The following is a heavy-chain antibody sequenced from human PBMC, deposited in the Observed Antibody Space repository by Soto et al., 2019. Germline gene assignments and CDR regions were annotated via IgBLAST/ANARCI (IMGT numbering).Heavy chain of an antibody. Sequence: PGGSLRLSCVTYGLTFTDYWMSWVRQAPGKGLEWVANIKQDESEKNYLDSVKGRFTISRDSSKNSVYLQMNSLRAEDTAVYYCAREGVVAAFYYYGMDVWGQGTTVTVSS. CDR3: AREGVVAAFYYYGMDV. D-gene: IGHD2-15*01. J-gene: IGHJ6*02. V-gene: IGHV3-7*01. CDR2: IKQDESEK. CDR1: GLTFTDYW.